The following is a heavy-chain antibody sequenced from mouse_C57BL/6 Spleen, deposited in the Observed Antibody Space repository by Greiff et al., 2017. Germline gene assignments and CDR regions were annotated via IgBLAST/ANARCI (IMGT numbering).Heavy chain of an antibody. CDR2: IYPGDGDT. V-gene: IGHV1-82*01. D-gene: IGHD2-3*01. CDR1: GYAFSSSW. CDR3: ARIYDGYYWYFDV. Sequence: QVQLKESGPELVKPGASVKISCKASGYAFSSSWMNWVKQRPGKGLEWIGRIYPGDGDTNYNGKFKGKATLTADKSSSTAYMQLSSLTSEDSAVYFCARIYDGYYWYFDVWGTRTTVTVSS. J-gene: IGHJ1*03.